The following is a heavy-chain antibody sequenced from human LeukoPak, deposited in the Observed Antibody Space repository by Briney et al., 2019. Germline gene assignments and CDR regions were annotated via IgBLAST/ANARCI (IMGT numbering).Heavy chain of an antibody. D-gene: IGHD4-17*01. J-gene: IGHJ5*02. CDR2: ISGSGGST. Sequence: PGGSLRLSCAASGFAFSSYAMSWVRQAPGKGLEWVSAISGSGGSTYYADSVKGRFTISRDNSKNTLYLQMNSLRAEDTAVYYCAKDLFTYGDGPHWFDPWGQGTLVTVSS. V-gene: IGHV3-23*01. CDR1: GFAFSSYA. CDR3: AKDLFTYGDGPHWFDP.